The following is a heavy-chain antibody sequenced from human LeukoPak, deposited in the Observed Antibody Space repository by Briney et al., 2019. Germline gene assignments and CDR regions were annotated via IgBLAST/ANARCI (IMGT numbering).Heavy chain of an antibody. J-gene: IGHJ6*02. Sequence: GGSLRLSCAASGITFSSYAMSWVRQAPGKGLEWVSAISGSGGSTYYADSVKGRFTISRDNSKNTLYLQMNSLRAEDTAVYYCAIVYGAHRYYYGMDVWGQGTTVTVSS. V-gene: IGHV3-23*01. CDR1: GITFSSYA. CDR2: ISGSGGST. D-gene: IGHD4-17*01. CDR3: AIVYGAHRYYYGMDV.